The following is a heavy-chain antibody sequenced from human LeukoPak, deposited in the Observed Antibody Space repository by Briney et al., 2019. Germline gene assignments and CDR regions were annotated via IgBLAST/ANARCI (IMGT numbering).Heavy chain of an antibody. CDR3: AKDAGIALGYYFDY. CDR2: IRYDGSNK. Sequence: TGGSLRLSCAASGFTFSSYGMHWVRQAPGKGLEWVAFIRYDGSNKYYADSVKGRFTISRDNSKNTLYLQMNSLRAEDTAVYYCAKDAGIALGYYFDYWGQGTLVTVSS. D-gene: IGHD6-13*01. J-gene: IGHJ4*02. V-gene: IGHV3-30*02. CDR1: GFTFSSYG.